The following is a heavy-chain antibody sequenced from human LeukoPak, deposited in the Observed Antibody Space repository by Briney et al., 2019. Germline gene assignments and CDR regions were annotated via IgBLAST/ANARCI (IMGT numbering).Heavy chain of an antibody. CDR1: GFTFSSYA. J-gene: IGHJ6*02. D-gene: IGHD5-18*01. CDR3: ARDRGYSYGLDYYYYGMNV. CDR2: ISYDGSNK. V-gene: IGHV3-30-3*01. Sequence: PGGSLRLSCAASGFTFSSYAMHWVRQAPGKGLEWVAVISYDGSNKYHADSVKGRFTISRDNSKNTLYLQMNSLRAEDTAVYYCARDRGYSYGLDYYYYGMNVWGQGTTVTVSS.